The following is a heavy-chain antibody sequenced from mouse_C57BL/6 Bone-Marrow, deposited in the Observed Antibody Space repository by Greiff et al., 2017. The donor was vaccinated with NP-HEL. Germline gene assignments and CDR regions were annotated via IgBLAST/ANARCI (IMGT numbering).Heavy chain of an antibody. V-gene: IGHV14-4*01. CDR3: TTWITTVVATDFDY. Sequence: VQLKQSGAELVRPGASVKLSCTASGFNIKDDYMHWVKQRPEQGLEWIGWIDPENGDTEYASKFQGKATITADTSSNTAYLQLSSLTSEDTAVYYCTTWITTVVATDFDYWGQGTTLTVSS. CDR2: IDPENGDT. D-gene: IGHD1-1*01. CDR1: GFNIKDDY. J-gene: IGHJ2*01.